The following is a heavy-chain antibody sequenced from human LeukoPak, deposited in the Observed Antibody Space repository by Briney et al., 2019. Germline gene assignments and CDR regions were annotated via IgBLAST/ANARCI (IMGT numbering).Heavy chain of an antibody. Sequence: KPSETLSLTCTVFGGSVSSSSYYWGWIRQPPGKGLEWIGSIYYSGSTYYNPSLKSRVTISVDTSKNQFSLKLSSVTAADTAVYYCASSLRTWELPTFDYWGQGTLVTVSS. CDR2: IYYSGST. J-gene: IGHJ4*02. D-gene: IGHD1-26*01. CDR1: GGSVSSSSYY. CDR3: ASSLRTWELPTFDY. V-gene: IGHV4-39*07.